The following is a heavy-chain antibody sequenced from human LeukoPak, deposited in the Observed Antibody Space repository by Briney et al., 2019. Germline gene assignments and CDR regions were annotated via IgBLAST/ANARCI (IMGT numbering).Heavy chain of an antibody. CDR1: GFMFSSNW. D-gene: IGHD5-24*01. Sequence: PGGSLRLSCAASGFMFSSNWISWVRLAPGKGREWVANIKEDGTETYYVDSVKGRFTISRDNAKNSLYLQMNSLRVEDTAVYYCAKEGRSLQTYWGQGTLVTVSS. J-gene: IGHJ4*02. V-gene: IGHV3-7*03. CDR3: AKEGRSLQTY. CDR2: IKEDGTET.